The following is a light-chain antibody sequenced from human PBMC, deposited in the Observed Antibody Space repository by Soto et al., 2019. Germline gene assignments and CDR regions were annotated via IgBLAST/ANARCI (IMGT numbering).Light chain of an antibody. CDR1: SSDIGGYNY. CDR2: EVT. Sequence: ALTQPPSASGSPGQSVTISCTGCSSDIGGYNYVSWYQQRPGKVPRLIIYEVTKRPSGVPDRFSGSNSGNTASLTVSGLQADDEADYYCCSYAGSKKYYLFGTGTKIT. J-gene: IGLJ1*01. V-gene: IGLV2-8*01. CDR3: CSYAGSKKYYL.